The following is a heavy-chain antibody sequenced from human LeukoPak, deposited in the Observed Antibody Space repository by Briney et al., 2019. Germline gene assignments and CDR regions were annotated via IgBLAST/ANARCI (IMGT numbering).Heavy chain of an antibody. CDR1: GGTFSSYA. V-gene: IGHV1-69*13. CDR3: ARSTTTYYYDSSGYYYVY. Sequence: ASVKVSCKASGGTFSSYAISWVRQAPGQGLEWMGGIISIFGTANYAQKFQGRVTVTADESTSTAYMELSSLRSEDTAVYYCARSTTTYYYDSSGYYYVYWGQGTLVTVSS. CDR2: IISIFGTA. J-gene: IGHJ4*02. D-gene: IGHD3-22*01.